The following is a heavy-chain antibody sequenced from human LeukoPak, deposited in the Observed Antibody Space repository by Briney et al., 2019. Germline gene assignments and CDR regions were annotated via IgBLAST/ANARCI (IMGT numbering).Heavy chain of an antibody. CDR1: GYTFTSYG. V-gene: IGHV1-2*04. CDR3: ARAPLADAFDI. Sequence: ASVKFSCKASGYTFTSYGISWVRQAPGQGLEWMGWINPNSGGTNYAQKFQGWVTMTRDTSISTAYMELSRLRSDDTAVYYCARAPLADAFDIWGQGTMVTVSS. CDR2: INPNSGGT. J-gene: IGHJ3*02.